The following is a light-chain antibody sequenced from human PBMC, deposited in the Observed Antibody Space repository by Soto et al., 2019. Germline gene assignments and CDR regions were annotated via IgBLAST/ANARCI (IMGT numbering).Light chain of an antibody. CDR3: QQRGNWPPTWT. CDR1: QSVRGY. J-gene: IGKJ1*01. CDR2: DAS. Sequence: EIVLTQSPATLSLSPGERATLSCRASQSVRGYLAWYQQKPGQAPRLGIFDASTRATGIPARFSGSGSGTDFTLIINSIEPEDFGVYYCQQRGNWPPTWTFGQGTNVEIK. V-gene: IGKV3-11*01.